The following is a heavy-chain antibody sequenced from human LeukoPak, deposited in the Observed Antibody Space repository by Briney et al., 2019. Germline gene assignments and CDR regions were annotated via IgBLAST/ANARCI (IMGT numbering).Heavy chain of an antibody. J-gene: IGHJ1*01. Sequence: PGGSLRLSCAASGFTFSSYSMDWVRQAPGKGLEWVSYILSSGSTKYYADSVKGRFTISRDNAKNSLYLQMNSLRAEDTAVYYCTYGSGSYPECFQHWGQGTLVTVSS. D-gene: IGHD3-10*01. CDR2: ILSSGSTK. CDR1: GFTFSSYS. V-gene: IGHV3-48*04. CDR3: TYGSGSYPECFQH.